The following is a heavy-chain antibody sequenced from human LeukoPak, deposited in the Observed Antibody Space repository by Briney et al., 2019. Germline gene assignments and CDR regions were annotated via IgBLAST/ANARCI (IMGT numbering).Heavy chain of an antibody. CDR2: IYTDGST. D-gene: IGHD3-22*01. CDR1: GFIVSSNY. CDR3: AKARITMIVPDY. J-gene: IGHJ4*02. Sequence: GGSLRLSCAASGFIVSSNYMNWVRQAPGKGLEWVSVIYTDGSTYYADSVKGRFTISRDNSKNTLYLQMNSLRAEDTAVYYCAKARITMIVPDYWGQGTLVTVSS. V-gene: IGHV3-53*01.